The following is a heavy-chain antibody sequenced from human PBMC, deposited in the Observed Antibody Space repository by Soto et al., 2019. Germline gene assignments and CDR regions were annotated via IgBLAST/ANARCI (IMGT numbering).Heavy chain of an antibody. J-gene: IGHJ4*02. CDR1: GGTFSSYA. CDR3: ARDGDGYNSFDY. D-gene: IGHD1-1*01. CDR2: IIPIFGTA. V-gene: IGHV1-69*13. Sequence: SVKVSCKASGGTFSSYAISWVRQAPGQGLEWMGGIIPIFGTANYAQKFQGRVTITADESTGTAYMELGSLRSEDTAVYYCARDGDGYNSFDYWGQGTLVTVSS.